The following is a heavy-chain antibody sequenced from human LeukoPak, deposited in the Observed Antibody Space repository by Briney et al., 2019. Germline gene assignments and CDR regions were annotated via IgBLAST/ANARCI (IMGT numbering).Heavy chain of an antibody. CDR1: GGSFSGYY. V-gene: IGHV4-34*01. CDR3: ARGAYYDSSGYYFDY. J-gene: IGHJ4*02. Sequence: PSETLSLTCAVYGGSFSGYYWSWIRQPPGEGLEWIGEISHGGGANYNPSLKSRVTVSGDTSNNQFSLKLSSVTAADTAVYYCARGAYYDSSGYYFDYWGQGTLVTVSS. D-gene: IGHD3-22*01. CDR2: ISHGGGA.